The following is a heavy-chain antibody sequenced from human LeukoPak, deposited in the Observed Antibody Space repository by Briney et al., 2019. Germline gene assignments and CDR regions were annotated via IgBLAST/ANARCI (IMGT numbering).Heavy chain of an antibody. D-gene: IGHD3-10*01. J-gene: IGHJ2*01. V-gene: IGHV4-30-2*01. CDR3: ARETSQIWFWYFDL. CDR1: GGSISSGGYY. CDR2: IYHSGST. Sequence: PSQTLSLTCTVSGGSISSGGYYWSWIRQPPGKGLEWIGYIYHSGSTYYNPSLKSRVTISVDRSKNQFSLKLSSVTAADTAVYYCARETSQIWFWYFDLWGRGTLVTVSS.